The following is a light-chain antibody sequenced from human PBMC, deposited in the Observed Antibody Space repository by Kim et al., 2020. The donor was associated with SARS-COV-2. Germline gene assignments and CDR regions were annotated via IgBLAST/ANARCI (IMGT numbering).Light chain of an antibody. CDR3: NSRDSSGNSYF. V-gene: IGLV3-19*01. CDR2: GEN. J-gene: IGLJ1*01. CDR1: SLRIYY. Sequence: VALGQTVRITCQGDSLRIYYASWYKQKPGQAPVLVIYGENNRPSGIPDRFSGSSSGNTASLTITGAQAEDEADYYCNSRDSSGNSYFFGTGTKVTVL.